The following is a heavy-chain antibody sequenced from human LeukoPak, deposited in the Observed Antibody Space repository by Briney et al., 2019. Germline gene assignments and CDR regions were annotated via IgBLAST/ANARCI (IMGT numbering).Heavy chain of an antibody. CDR1: GDSISSYY. Sequence: SETLSLTCNVSGDSISSYYWGLFRQPAGKGLEWIGRIYTSGNTNYNPSLKSRVTMSVDTSKNQFSLKLSSVTAADTAVYYCARGSGQNWGQGTLVTVSS. J-gene: IGHJ4*02. CDR2: IYTSGNT. V-gene: IGHV4-4*07. CDR3: ARGSGQN.